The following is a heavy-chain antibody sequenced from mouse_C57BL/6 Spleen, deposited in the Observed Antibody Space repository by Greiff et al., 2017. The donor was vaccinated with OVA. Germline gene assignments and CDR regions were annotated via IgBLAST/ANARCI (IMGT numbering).Heavy chain of an antibody. D-gene: IGHD3-2*02. CDR1: GYTFTSYW. CDR3: ARGAAQALYAMDY. CDR2: INPSNGGT. Sequence: VQLQQPGTDLVKPGASVKLSCKASGYTFTSYWMHWVKQRPGQGLEWIGNINPSNGGTNYNEKFKSKATLTVDKSSSTAYMQLSSLTSEDSAVYYCARGAAQALYAMDYWGQGTSVTVSS. V-gene: IGHV1-53*01. J-gene: IGHJ4*01.